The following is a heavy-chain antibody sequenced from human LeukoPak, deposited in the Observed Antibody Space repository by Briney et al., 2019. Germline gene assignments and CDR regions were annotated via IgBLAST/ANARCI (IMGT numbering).Heavy chain of an antibody. CDR3: ARHHYDSSGYYY. J-gene: IGHJ4*02. Sequence: SETLSLTCTVSGGSISSSSYYWGWIRQPPGKGLEWIGSIYYSGSTYYNPSLKSRVTISVDTSKNQFSLKLSSVTAADTAVYYCARHHYDSSGYYYWGQGTLVTVSS. CDR1: GGSISSSSYY. CDR2: IYYSGST. V-gene: IGHV4-39*01. D-gene: IGHD3-22*01.